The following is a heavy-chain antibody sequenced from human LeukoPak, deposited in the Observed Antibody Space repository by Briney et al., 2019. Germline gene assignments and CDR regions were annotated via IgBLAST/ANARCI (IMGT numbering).Heavy chain of an antibody. Sequence: PSETLSLTCTVSSGSISSSSYYWGWIRQPPGKGLEWIGSVYYSGSTYYNPSLKSRVTISVDTSKNQFSLKLSSVTAADTAVYYCARVSENYYFDYWGQGTLVTVSS. J-gene: IGHJ4*02. CDR2: VYYSGST. CDR1: SGSISSSSYY. CDR3: ARVSENYYFDY. D-gene: IGHD2/OR15-2a*01. V-gene: IGHV4-39*07.